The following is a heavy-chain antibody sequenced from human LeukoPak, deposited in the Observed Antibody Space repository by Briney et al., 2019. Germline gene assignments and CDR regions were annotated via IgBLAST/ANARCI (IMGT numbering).Heavy chain of an antibody. J-gene: IGHJ4*02. Sequence: ASVKVSCKASGYTFTIYGISWVRQAPGQGLEWMGWISAYNGNTNYKQKLQGRVTITTDTTTSTAYMELRSLISYDTAVYYCARAMIAVACTGDYWGQGTLVTVSS. CDR3: ARAMIAVACTGDY. CDR2: ISAYNGNT. CDR1: GYTFTIYG. D-gene: IGHD6-19*01. V-gene: IGHV1-18*01.